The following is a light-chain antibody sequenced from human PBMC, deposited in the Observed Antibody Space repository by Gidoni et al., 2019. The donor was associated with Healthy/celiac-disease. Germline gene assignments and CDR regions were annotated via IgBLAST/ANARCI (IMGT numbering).Light chain of an antibody. Sequence: ELVMTQSPATLSVSPGERATLSCRASQSVSSNLAWYQQKPGQAPRLLISGASTRATGIPARFSGSGSGTEFTLTISSLQSEDFAVYYCQQYNNWLTFGGGTKVEIK. CDR2: GAS. CDR1: QSVSSN. V-gene: IGKV3-15*01. J-gene: IGKJ4*01. CDR3: QQYNNWLT.